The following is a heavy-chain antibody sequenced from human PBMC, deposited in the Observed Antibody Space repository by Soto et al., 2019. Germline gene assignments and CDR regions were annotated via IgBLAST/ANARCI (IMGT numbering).Heavy chain of an antibody. V-gene: IGHV3-23*01. J-gene: IGHJ4*02. D-gene: IGHD2-2*02. CDR1: GFTFSSYA. Sequence: SGGSLRLSCAASGFTFSSYAMSWVRQAPGKGLEWVSAISGSGGSTYYADSVKGRFTISRDNSNNTLYLQMNSLRAEDTAVYYCAKDRVFRGHCSSTSCYTKGSDYWGQGTLVTVSS. CDR2: ISGSGGST. CDR3: AKDRVFRGHCSSTSCYTKGSDY.